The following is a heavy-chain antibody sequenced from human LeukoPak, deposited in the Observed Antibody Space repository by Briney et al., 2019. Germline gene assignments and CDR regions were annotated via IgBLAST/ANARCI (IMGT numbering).Heavy chain of an antibody. Sequence: VASLKVSCKASGYTFTSYGIRWVRQAPGQGLEWMGWSSAYNSNTYYAQRLQGRLTMTTDTSTSTAYMELRSLTSDDTAVCYCAREGGSSGWPDYWGQGTLVTVSS. V-gene: IGHV1-18*01. CDR1: GYTFTSYG. D-gene: IGHD6-19*01. CDR3: AREGGSSGWPDY. J-gene: IGHJ4*02. CDR2: SSAYNSNT.